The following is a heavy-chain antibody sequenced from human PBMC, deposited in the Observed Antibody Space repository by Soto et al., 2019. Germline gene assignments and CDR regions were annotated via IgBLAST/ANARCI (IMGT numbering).Heavy chain of an antibody. D-gene: IGHD1-1*01. J-gene: IGHJ4*02. V-gene: IGHV1-46*01. Sequence: QVQLLQSGAEVRKPGASVSISCKASGYIFSHYYMSWVRQAPGQGLEWMGKINPDGGATTFARNFQGRLTLTSDASTGTAYMQLSGLTSDDTAVYDCARGRRYTFWGQGTLVSVSS. CDR3: ARGRRYTF. CDR1: GYIFSHYY. CDR2: INPDGGAT.